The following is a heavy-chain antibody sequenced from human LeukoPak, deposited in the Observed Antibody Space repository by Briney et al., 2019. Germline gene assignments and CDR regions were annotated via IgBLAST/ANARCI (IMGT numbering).Heavy chain of an antibody. V-gene: IGHV1-18*01. CDR2: ISVYNGKT. CDR3: ARDLKSAYTNVGGISWFDP. D-gene: IGHD4-11*01. Sequence: GASVKLSYTPSGYSVSNYGISWVRQAPGQGLEWMGWISVYNGKTKYARKFEGRFTVSTDTSTPTAYMELRGLQSDDTATYYCARDLKSAYTNVGGISWFDPWGEGTLVTVSS. J-gene: IGHJ5*02. CDR1: GYSVSNYG.